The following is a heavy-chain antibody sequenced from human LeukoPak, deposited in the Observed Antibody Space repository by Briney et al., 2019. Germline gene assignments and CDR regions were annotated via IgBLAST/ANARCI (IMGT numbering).Heavy chain of an antibody. V-gene: IGHV3-23*01. CDR1: GFTFSSFS. Sequence: GGSLRLSCAASGFTFSSFSMNWVRQAPGRGLEWVSTVSTGGAATYYADSVKGRFTISRDNSENTLYLQMNSLRAEDTAVYYCAKAFGVITFGGVMDYWGQGTLVTVSS. CDR3: AKAFGVITFGGVMDY. J-gene: IGHJ4*02. D-gene: IGHD3-16*01. CDR2: VSTGGAAT.